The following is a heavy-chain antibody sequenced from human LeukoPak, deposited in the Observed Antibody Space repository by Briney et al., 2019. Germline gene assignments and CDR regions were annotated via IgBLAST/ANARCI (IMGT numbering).Heavy chain of an antibody. CDR2: IYYSGST. CDR1: GGSISSGSYY. CDR3: ARDSNNHYYHGLYDY. D-gene: IGHD1-14*01. V-gene: IGHV4-30-4*08. Sequence: PSETLSLTCTVSGGSISSGSYYWSWIRQPPGKGLEWIGYIYYSGSTYYNPSLKSRVTISVDTSKNQFSLKLSSVTAADTAVYYCARDSNNHYYHGLYDYWGQGTLVTVSS. J-gene: IGHJ4*02.